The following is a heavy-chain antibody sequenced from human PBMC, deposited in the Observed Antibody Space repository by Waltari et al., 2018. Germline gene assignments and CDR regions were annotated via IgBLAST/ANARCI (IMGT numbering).Heavy chain of an antibody. Sequence: QLQVQESGSGLVKPSQTLSLTCAVSGDSISSGPYAWSWVRQPPGEGLEWIGYISNSGNLYYNPSLKSRVTMSVDRSKKQFSLKLSSVTAADTAVYYCAVSGSYPGSDYWGQGTLVTVSS. V-gene: IGHV4-30-2*01. CDR2: ISNSGNL. CDR3: AVSGSYPGSDY. CDR1: GDSISSGPYA. D-gene: IGHD1-26*01. J-gene: IGHJ4*02.